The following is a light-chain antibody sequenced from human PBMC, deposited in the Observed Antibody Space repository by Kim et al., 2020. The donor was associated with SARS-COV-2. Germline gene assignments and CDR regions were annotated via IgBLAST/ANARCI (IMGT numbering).Light chain of an antibody. V-gene: IGKV3-20*01. CDR1: QSVSSTY. CDR2: GVS. J-gene: IGKJ4*01. Sequence: SPGESATLSCRASQSVSSTYLAWYQHKPGQAPRLLISGVSSRATGIPDRFSGSGSGTDFTLTISRLEPEDFAVYYCQQYGSSPLSFGGGTKVDIK. CDR3: QQYGSSPLS.